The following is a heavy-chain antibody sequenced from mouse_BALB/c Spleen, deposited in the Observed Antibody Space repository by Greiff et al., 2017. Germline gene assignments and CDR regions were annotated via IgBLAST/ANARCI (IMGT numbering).Heavy chain of an antibody. V-gene: IGHV1-7*01. CDR1: GYTFTSYW. J-gene: IGHJ2*01. CDR2: INPSTGYT. CDR3: ARSGSYDYFDY. Sequence: VQLKQSGAELAKPGASVKMSCKASGYTFTSYWMHWVKQRPGQGLEWIGYINPSTGYTEYNQKFKDKATLTADKSSSTAYMQLSSLTSEDSAVYYCARSGSYDYFDYWGQGTTLTVSS. D-gene: IGHD2-3*01.